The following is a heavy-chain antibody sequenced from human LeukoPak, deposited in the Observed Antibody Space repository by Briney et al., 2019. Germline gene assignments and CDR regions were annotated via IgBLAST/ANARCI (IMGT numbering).Heavy chain of an antibody. CDR2: INWNGDNT. CDR3: ARSPGWGLSYFDY. CDR1: GFTFYDYG. D-gene: IGHD7-27*01. J-gene: IGHJ4*02. Sequence: PGGSLRLSCEASGFTFYDYGLSWVRQAPGKGREWVSHINWNGDNTDYTDSVKGRFPITRDNAKNSLYLQMNSLRAEDTGLYYCARSPGWGLSYFDYRGQGTLVTVSS. V-gene: IGHV3-20*04.